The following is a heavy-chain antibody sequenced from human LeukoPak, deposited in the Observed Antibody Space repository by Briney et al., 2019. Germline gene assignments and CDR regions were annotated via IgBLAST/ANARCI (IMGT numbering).Heavy chain of an antibody. V-gene: IGHV3-21*01. CDR1: GFTFSSYS. D-gene: IGHD3-3*01. J-gene: IGHJ4*02. CDR3: ASPSYNFWSGYYVY. Sequence: PGGSLRLSCAASGFTFSSYSMNWVRQAPGKGLEWVSSISSSSSIIYYADSVKGRFTISRDNAKNSLYLQMNSLRAEDTAIYYCASPSYNFWSGYYVYWGQGTLVTVSS. CDR2: ISSSSSII.